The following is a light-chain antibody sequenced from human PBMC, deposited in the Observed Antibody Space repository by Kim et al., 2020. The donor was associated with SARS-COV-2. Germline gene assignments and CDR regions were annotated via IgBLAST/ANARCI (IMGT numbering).Light chain of an antibody. Sequence: VSAGEGATLSCRASQSVSSYLAWYQQKPGQAPRRLIYAQSTRATGVAARFSGGGSGTEFTLTISSLQSEDFAVYYCLQYSTWPLTFGGGTKVDIK. CDR2: AQS. CDR3: LQYSTWPLT. CDR1: QSVSSY. V-gene: IGKV3-15*01. J-gene: IGKJ4*01.